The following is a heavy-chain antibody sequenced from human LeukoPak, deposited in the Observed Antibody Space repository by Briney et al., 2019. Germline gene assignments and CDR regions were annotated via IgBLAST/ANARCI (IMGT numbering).Heavy chain of an antibody. CDR2: ISSSGSTI. CDR3: AKKPKVVVPVDY. D-gene: IGHD3-22*01. CDR1: GFTFSSYE. V-gene: IGHV3-48*03. Sequence: GGSLRLSCAASGFTFSSYEMSWVRQAPGKGLEWVSYISSSGSTIYYADSVKGRFTISRDNPKNTLYLQMNSLRAEDTAVYYCAKKPKVVVPVDYWGQGTLVTVSS. J-gene: IGHJ4*02.